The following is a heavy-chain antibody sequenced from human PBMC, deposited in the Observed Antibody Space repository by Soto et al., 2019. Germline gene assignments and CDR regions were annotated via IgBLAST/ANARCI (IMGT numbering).Heavy chain of an antibody. J-gene: IGHJ6*02. D-gene: IGHD3-22*01. V-gene: IGHV1-69*12. CDR3: ARARNDNSYYGMDV. CDR2: IIPIFGTA. CDR1: GGTFSSYA. Sequence: QVQLVQSGAEVRKPGSSVKVSCKASGGTFSSYAISWVQQAPGQGLEWLGGIIPIFGTANFAQKFQGRVTITADESTSTAYMELSSLRSEDTAVYYCARARNDNSYYGMDVWGQGTTVTVSS.